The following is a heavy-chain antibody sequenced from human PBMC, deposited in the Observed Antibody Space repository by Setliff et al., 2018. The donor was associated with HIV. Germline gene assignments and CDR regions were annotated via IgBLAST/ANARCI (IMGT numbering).Heavy chain of an antibody. CDR2: SIPILGIG. D-gene: IGHD3-16*01. J-gene: IGHJ6*03. V-gene: IGHV1-69*04. CDR3: ARCGAGEWHLYMDV. Sequence: ASVKVSCKTSGYMFIAYGMSWVRQAPGQGLEWMGRSIPILGIGNDEQAQKFKGRVTFTADKSTSTVYMELSSLRSEDTAVYYCARCGAGEWHLYMDVWGKGTAVTVSS. CDR1: GYMFIAYG.